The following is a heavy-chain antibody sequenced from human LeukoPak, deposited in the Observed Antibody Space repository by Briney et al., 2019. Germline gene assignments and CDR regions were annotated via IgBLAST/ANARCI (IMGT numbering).Heavy chain of an antibody. Sequence: SETLSLTCAVSGVSIDSFNWWSWVRQPTGKGLEWIGEIYHSGKTNHNPSLKNRVTMSLDKSKNQFSLNLTSVTAADTAVYYCARACLGSSGCYDLWGQGTPVIVSS. CDR1: GVSIDSFNW. D-gene: IGHD6-19*01. J-gene: IGHJ4*02. CDR3: ARACLGSSGCYDL. V-gene: IGHV4-4*02. CDR2: IYHSGKT.